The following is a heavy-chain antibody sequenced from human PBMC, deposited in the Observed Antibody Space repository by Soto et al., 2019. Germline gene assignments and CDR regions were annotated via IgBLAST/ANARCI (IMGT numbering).Heavy chain of an antibody. D-gene: IGHD3-10*01. V-gene: IGHV3-7*01. J-gene: IGHJ6*02. CDR2: IKQDGSEK. CDR1: GFTFSSYW. CDR3: ARCPYGYNYYYGMDV. Sequence: GSLRLSCAASGFTFSSYWMSWVRQAPGKGLEWVANIKQDGSEKYYVDSVKGRFTISRDNAKNSLYLQMNSLRAEDTAVYYCARCPYGYNYYYGMDVWGQGTTVTVSS.